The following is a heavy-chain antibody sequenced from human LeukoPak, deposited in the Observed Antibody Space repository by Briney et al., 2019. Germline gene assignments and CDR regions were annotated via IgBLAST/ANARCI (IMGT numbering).Heavy chain of an antibody. J-gene: IGHJ4*02. Sequence: PGGSLRLSCAASGFTFSSYEMNWVRQAPGKGLELVSYISSSGSTIYYADSVKGRFTISRDNSKNTLYLQMNILRAEDTAVYYCAKDGDDSIEHWGQGTLVTVSS. CDR2: ISSSGSTI. D-gene: IGHD3-22*01. CDR1: GFTFSSYE. V-gene: IGHV3-48*03. CDR3: AKDGDDSIEH.